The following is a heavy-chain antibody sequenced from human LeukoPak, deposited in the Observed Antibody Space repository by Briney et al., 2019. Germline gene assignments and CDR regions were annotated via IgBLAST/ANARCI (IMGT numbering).Heavy chain of an antibody. J-gene: IGHJ4*02. CDR3: ARDSYCSSTSCYVGFDY. D-gene: IGHD2-2*01. V-gene: IGHV4-34*01. CDR1: GGSFSGYY. Sequence: SETLSLTCAVYGGSFSGYYWSWIRQPPGKGLEWIGEINHSGSTNYNPSLKSRVTISVDTPKNQFSLKLSSVTAADTAVYYCARDSYCSSTSCYVGFDYWGQGTLVTVSS. CDR2: INHSGST.